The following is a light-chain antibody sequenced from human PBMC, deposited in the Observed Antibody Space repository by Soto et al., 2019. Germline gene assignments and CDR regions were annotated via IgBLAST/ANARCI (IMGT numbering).Light chain of an antibody. J-gene: IGLJ3*02. CDR2: DVS. V-gene: IGLV2-14*03. CDR1: SSDVGGNNY. Sequence: QSALTQPASVSGSPGQSITISCTGTSSDVGGNNYVSWYQHHPGKVPKVMIYDVSNRPSGVSNRFSGSKSGNTASLTISGLQAEDEADYYCSSYTSSSLDWVFGGGTKLTVL. CDR3: SSYTSSSLDWV.